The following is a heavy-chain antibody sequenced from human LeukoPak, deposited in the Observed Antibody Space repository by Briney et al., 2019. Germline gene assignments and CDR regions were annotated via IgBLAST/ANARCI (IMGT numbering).Heavy chain of an antibody. CDR2: MNPNSGNT. CDR3: ARGFLWSGYCCLF. J-gene: IGHJ4*02. CDR1: GYTFTSYD. V-gene: IGHV1-8*01. Sequence: ASVKVSCKASGYTFTSYDINWVRQAPGQGLEWMGWMNPNSGNTGYAQKFQGRVTMTRNTSISTAYMELSSLRSEDTAVYYCARGFLWSGYCCLFWGQGTLVTVSS. D-gene: IGHD3-3*01.